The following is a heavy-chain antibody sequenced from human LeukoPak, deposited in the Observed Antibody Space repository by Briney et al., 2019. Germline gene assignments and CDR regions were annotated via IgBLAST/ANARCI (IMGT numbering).Heavy chain of an antibody. CDR1: GGSISSGSYY. CDR3: ARATAITMVRGVIIPNWFDP. V-gene: IGHV4-61*01. CDR2: IYYSGST. D-gene: IGHD3-10*01. Sequence: PSETLSLTCTVSGGSISSGSYYWSWIRQPPGKGLEWIGYIYYSGSTNYNPSLKSRVTISVDTSKNQFSLKLSSVTAADTAVYYCARATAITMVRGVIIPNWFDPWGQGTLVTVSS. J-gene: IGHJ5*02.